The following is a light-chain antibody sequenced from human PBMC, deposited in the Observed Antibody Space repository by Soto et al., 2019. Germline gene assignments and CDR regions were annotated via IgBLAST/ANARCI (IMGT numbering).Light chain of an antibody. V-gene: IGLV2-11*01. CDR1: SSDVGAYNY. J-gene: IGLJ2*01. CDR2: DVS. CDR3: CSDTGSWV. Sequence: QSALTQPRSVSGSPGQSVTISCTGTSSDVGAYNYVSWYQHHPGKAPKYIIYDVSKRPSRVSDRFSGSKSGNTASLTISGLQAEDEADYYGCSDTGSWVFGVGTKLTVL.